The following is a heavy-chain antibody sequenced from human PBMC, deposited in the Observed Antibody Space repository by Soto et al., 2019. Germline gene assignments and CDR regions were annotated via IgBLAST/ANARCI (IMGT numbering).Heavy chain of an antibody. CDR3: TAWETGIAAAGARRVFDY. D-gene: IGHD6-13*01. V-gene: IGHV4-31*03. Sequence: SETLSLTCTVSGGSISSGGYYWSWIRHHPGNGLEWIGYIYYIGSTYYNPSLKSRVTISVDTSKNQFSLKLSSVTAADTAVYYCTAWETGIAAAGARRVFDYWGQGTLVTVSS. J-gene: IGHJ4*02. CDR2: IYYIGST. CDR1: GGSISSGGYY.